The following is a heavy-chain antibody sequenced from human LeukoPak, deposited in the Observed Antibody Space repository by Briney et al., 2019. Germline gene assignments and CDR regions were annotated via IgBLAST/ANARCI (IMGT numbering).Heavy chain of an antibody. Sequence: GGSLRLSCAASGFTFGSYWMSWVRQAPGKGLEWVANIKQDGSEKYYVDSVKGRFTISRDNSKNTLYLQMDSLRAEDTAIYYCADFGSGSYCFDYWGQGTLVTVSS. CDR3: ADFGSGSYCFDY. J-gene: IGHJ4*02. D-gene: IGHD3-10*01. V-gene: IGHV3-7*03. CDR1: GFTFGSYW. CDR2: IKQDGSEK.